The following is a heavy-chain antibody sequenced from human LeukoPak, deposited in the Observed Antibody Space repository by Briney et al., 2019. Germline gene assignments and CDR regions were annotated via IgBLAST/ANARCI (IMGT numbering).Heavy chain of an antibody. V-gene: IGHV4-59*08. CDR3: ARLGAAAAGINWYFDL. D-gene: IGHD6-13*01. CDR1: GGSISNYY. Sequence: PSETLSLTCTVSGGSISNYYWSWIRQTPGKGLEGMGYINYSGSTNYNPPLKSRVTISVDPSKNQFSLKLSSVTAADTAVYYCARLGAAAAGINWYFDLWGRGTLVTVSS. J-gene: IGHJ2*01. CDR2: INYSGST.